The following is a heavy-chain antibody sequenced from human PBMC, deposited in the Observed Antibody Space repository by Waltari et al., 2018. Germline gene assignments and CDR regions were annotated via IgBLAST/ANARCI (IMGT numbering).Heavy chain of an antibody. J-gene: IGHJ6*02. CDR1: GCTFSNAW. CDR3: TTDPDPPLYCMDV. CDR2: IKSKTEGGTT. V-gene: IGHV3-15*01. Sequence: EVQLVESGGGLVKPGGSLRLSCAASGCTFSNAWMSWVRQAPGKGLEWVGRIKSKTEGGTTDYASPVKGRFTISRDDSKKPPYLQMNSLKAEDTAVYYFTTDPDPPLYCMDVWGQGTTVTVSS.